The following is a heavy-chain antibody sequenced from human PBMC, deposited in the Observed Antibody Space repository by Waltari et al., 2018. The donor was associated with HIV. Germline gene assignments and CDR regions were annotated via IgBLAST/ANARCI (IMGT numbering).Heavy chain of an antibody. CDR2: INPNSGGT. CDR3: ARDLKSGWYASWWFDP. J-gene: IGHJ5*02. Sequence: QVQLVQSGAEVKKPGASVKVSCKASGYTFTGYYMHWVRQAPGQGLEWMGRINPNSGGTNYAQKFQGRVTMTRDTSISTAYMELSRLRSDDTAVYYCARDLKSGWYASWWFDPCGQGTLVTVSS. CDR1: GYTFTGYY. D-gene: IGHD6-19*01. V-gene: IGHV1-2*06.